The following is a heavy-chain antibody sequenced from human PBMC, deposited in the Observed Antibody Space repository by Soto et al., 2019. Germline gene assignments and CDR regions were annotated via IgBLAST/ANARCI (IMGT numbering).Heavy chain of an antibody. CDR2: IYRTGST. V-gene: IGHV4-4*02. D-gene: IGHD3-10*01. Sequence: LSLTCAVSGGSFTSNNWWTWVRQPPGQGLEWIGEIYRTGSTNYNPSLKSRVTISLDKSENQFSLKVTSLTAADTAVYYCARGEYYGSGNYFDYWGQGTLVTVSS. J-gene: IGHJ4*02. CDR3: ARGEYYGSGNYFDY. CDR1: GGSFTSNNW.